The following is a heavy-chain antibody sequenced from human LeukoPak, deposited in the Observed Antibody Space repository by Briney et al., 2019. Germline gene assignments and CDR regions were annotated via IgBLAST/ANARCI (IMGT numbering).Heavy chain of an antibody. CDR3: AAEVAATLTFDY. CDR2: IHTSGST. Sequence: SETLSLTCTVSGGSISSYYWSWIRQPAGKGLEWIGRIHTSGSTNYNPSLKSRVTMSVDTSKNQFSLKLSSVTAADTAVYYCAAEVAATLTFDYWGQGTLVTVSS. J-gene: IGHJ4*02. V-gene: IGHV4-4*07. CDR1: GGSISSYY. D-gene: IGHD2-15*01.